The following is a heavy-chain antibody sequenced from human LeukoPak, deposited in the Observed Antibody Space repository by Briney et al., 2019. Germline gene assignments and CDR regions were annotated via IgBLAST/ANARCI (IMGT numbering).Heavy chain of an antibody. D-gene: IGHD2-21*02. CDR3: AGLCGGDCYPQNWFDP. V-gene: IGHV1-69*04. Sequence: ASVKVSCKASGGTFSSYAISWVRQAPGQGLEWMGRIIPIFGIANYAQKFQGRVTITADKSTSTAYMELSSLRSEDTAVYYCAGLCGGDCYPQNWFDPWGQGTLVTVSS. CDR1: GGTFSSYA. CDR2: IIPIFGIA. J-gene: IGHJ5*02.